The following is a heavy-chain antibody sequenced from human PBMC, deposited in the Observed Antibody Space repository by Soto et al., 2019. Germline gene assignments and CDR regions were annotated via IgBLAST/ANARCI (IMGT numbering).Heavy chain of an antibody. CDR1: GFTFSSYG. CDR3: ARELGDYYGMDV. V-gene: IGHV3-33*01. Sequence: QVQLVESGGGVVQPGRSLRLSCAASGFTFSSYGMHWVRQAPGKGLEWVAVIWYDGSNKYYADSVKGRFTISRDNSKNTLYLQMNSLRAEDTAVYYCARELGDYYGMDVWGEGTTVSVSS. J-gene: IGHJ6*04. CDR2: IWYDGSNK. D-gene: IGHD4-17*01.